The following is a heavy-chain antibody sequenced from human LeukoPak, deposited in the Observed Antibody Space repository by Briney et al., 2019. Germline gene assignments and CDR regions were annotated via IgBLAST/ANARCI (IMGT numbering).Heavy chain of an antibody. Sequence: GGSLRLSCAASGFTVSSNYVSWVRQAPGRGLQWVSTIYTGGSTYYADSEKGRFTISRDNSKNTRYLQMNSLRAEDTAMYYCARDKNYGGNSWYFDLWGRGTLVTVSS. CDR2: IYTGGST. V-gene: IGHV3-66*02. CDR1: GFTVSSNY. CDR3: ARDKNYGGNSWYFDL. D-gene: IGHD4-23*01. J-gene: IGHJ2*01.